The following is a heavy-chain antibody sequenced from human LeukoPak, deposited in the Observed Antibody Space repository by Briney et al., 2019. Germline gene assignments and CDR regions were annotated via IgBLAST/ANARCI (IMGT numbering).Heavy chain of an antibody. CDR3: AKPAGIAPYGMDV. J-gene: IGHJ6*02. Sequence: PGGSLRLSCAASGFTFSSYAMSWVRQAPGKGLEWVSASGSGGSTYYADSVKGRFTISRDNSKNTLYLQMNSLRAEDTAVYYCAKPAGIAPYGMDVWGQGTTDTVSS. CDR1: GFTFSSYA. V-gene: IGHV3-23*01. D-gene: IGHD1-14*01. CDR2: SGSGGST.